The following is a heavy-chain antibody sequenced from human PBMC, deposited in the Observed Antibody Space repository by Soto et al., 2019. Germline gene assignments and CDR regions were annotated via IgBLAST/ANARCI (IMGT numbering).Heavy chain of an antibody. Sequence: GGSLRLSCAASGFTFSSYCMSWVRQAPGKGLEWVANIKQDGSEKYYVDSVKGRFTISRDNAKNSLYLQMNSLRAEDTAVYYCARTRAFDYWGQGTLVTVSS. CDR3: ARTRAFDY. J-gene: IGHJ4*02. CDR1: GFTFSSYC. V-gene: IGHV3-7*01. CDR2: IKQDGSEK.